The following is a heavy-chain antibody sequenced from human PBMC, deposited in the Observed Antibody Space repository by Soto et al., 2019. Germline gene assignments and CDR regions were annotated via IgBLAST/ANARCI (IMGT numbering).Heavy chain of an antibody. V-gene: IGHV3-21*01. CDR3: AIGGRGYTKDDTFDI. J-gene: IGHJ3*02. D-gene: IGHD2-2*02. CDR1: DSTVRSYR. Sequence: EVQLVESGGGLVKPGESLRLSCVASDSTVRSYRMNWVRQAPGRGLEWVSIISSGSSVIFYADSMKGQFTISRDNAKNSLYLQMNSLRAEDTAVYYCAIGGRGYTKDDTFDIWGQGTMVTVFS. CDR2: ISSGSSVI.